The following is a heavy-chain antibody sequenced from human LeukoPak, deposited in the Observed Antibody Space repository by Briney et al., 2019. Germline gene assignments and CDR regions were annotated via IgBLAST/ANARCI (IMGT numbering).Heavy chain of an antibody. CDR2: IRSKANSYAT. CDR1: GFTFSGSA. V-gene: IGHV3-73*01. D-gene: IGHD3-16*01. Sequence: GSLRLSCAASGFTFSGSAMHWVRQASGKGLEWVGRIRSKANSYATAYAALVKGRFTISRDDSKNTAYLQMNSLKTEDTAVYYCTRQRIMITFGGVVMGMDVWGQGTTVTVSS. J-gene: IGHJ6*02. CDR3: TRQRIMITFGGVVMGMDV.